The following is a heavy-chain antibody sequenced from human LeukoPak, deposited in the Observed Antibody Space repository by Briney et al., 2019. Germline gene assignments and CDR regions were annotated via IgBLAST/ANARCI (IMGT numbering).Heavy chain of an antibody. V-gene: IGHV1-18*01. CDR3: ARGGPSDYGVFNWFDP. D-gene: IGHD4-17*01. J-gene: IGHJ5*02. Sequence: ASVTVSCKASGYTFTSYGISWVRQAPGQGLEWMGWISAYNGNTNYAQKLQGRVTMTTDTSTSTAYMELRSLRSDDTAVYYCARGGPSDYGVFNWFDPWGQGTLVTVSS. CDR2: ISAYNGNT. CDR1: GYTFTSYG.